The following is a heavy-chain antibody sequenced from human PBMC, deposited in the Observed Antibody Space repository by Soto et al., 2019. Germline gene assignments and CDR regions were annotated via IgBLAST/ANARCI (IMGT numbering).Heavy chain of an antibody. D-gene: IGHD6-13*01. Sequence: QLQLQESGPGLVKPSETLSLTCNVSGGSISSSRSYWAWFRQPPGKELEWIANIFYAGNTYYNPSLKSRVTVSVDTSKNQLSLKLDSVTAADTAVYYCARQAAAPGIDLWFDPWGQGTLVTVSS. V-gene: IGHV4-39*01. CDR1: GGSISSSRSY. J-gene: IGHJ5*02. CDR2: IFYAGNT. CDR3: ARQAAAPGIDLWFDP.